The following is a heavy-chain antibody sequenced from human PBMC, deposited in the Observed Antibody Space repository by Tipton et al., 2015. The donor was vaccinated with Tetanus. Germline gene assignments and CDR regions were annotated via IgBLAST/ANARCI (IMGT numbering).Heavy chain of an antibody. CDR3: ARLYGDYFHAMGY. V-gene: IGHV3-30-3*01. J-gene: IGHJ4*02. Sequence: SLRLSCAASGVAFSSFAMHWVRQAPGKGLEWVAVISYDGTNKFYADSVKGRFTISRDNSKNTLYLQMTSLRAEDTAVYYCARLYGDYFHAMGYWGQGTLVTVSS. CDR1: GVAFSSFA. D-gene: IGHD4-17*01. CDR2: ISYDGTNK.